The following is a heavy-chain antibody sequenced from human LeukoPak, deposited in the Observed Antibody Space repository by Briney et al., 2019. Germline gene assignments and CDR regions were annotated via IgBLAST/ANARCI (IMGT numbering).Heavy chain of an antibody. Sequence: ASVKVSCKASGYTFTGYYMHLVRQAPGQGLEWMGWINPNSGGTNYAQTFQGRVTMTRDTSISTAYMELSRLRSDDTAVYYCAKSFITTDAFDIWGQGTMVTVSS. CDR3: AKSFITTDAFDI. CDR1: GYTFTGYY. D-gene: IGHD3-3*01. CDR2: INPNSGGT. V-gene: IGHV1-2*02. J-gene: IGHJ3*02.